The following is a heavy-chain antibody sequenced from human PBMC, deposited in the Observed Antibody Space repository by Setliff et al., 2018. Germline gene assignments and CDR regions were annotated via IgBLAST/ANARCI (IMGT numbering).Heavy chain of an antibody. CDR3: ARYTNGCPD. D-gene: IGHD6-19*01. V-gene: IGHV3-7*01. CDR2: INDDGSAT. J-gene: IGHJ4*02. CDR1: GFTFRNHW. Sequence: PGGSLRLSCAGSGFTFRNHWMTWVRQAPGKGLEWVANINDDGSATYYVDSVKGRFTISRDNAKNSLYLQMDDLRGYDTALYYCARYTNGCPDWGQGTLVTVSS.